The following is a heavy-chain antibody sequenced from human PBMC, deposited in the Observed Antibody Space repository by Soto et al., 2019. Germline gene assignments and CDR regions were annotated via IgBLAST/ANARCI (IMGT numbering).Heavy chain of an antibody. Sequence: QVQLVQYGPEVRKPGASVKVSCKASGYTFSSFGITWVRQAPGQGLEWMGWISTYSGKATYAESLQGRVTMTTDSSTSTVYMELTSLASDDTAVYHCARDLTSTRRDYWGQGTLVTVSS. V-gene: IGHV1-18*04. D-gene: IGHD3-16*01. J-gene: IGHJ4*02. CDR2: ISTYSGKA. CDR3: ARDLTSTRRDY. CDR1: GYTFSSFG.